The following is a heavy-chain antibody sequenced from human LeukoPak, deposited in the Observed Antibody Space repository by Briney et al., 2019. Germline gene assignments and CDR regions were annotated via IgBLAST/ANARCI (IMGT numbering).Heavy chain of an antibody. CDR2: IHHSGSS. J-gene: IGHJ4*02. V-gene: IGHV4-31*03. CDR3: ARGGNRFGGFYFDY. CDR1: ADSLSSGGHY. Sequence: PSQTLSLTCTVSADSLSSGGHYWAWIHHLPGKGLESIGFIHHSGSSRHNPSLKDRVAISVDASRKQFALRLSSVTAADTAIYYCARGGNRFGGFYFDYWGQGIQVIVSS. D-gene: IGHD3-10*01.